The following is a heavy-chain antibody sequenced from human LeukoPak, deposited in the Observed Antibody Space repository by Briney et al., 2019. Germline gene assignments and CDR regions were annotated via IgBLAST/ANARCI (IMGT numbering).Heavy chain of an antibody. CDR2: ISYSGNT. Sequence: SGTLSLTCTVSGGSISSGNYYWTWIRQPPGKGLEWIGYISYSGNTYCNPSLKSRVTISVDTSKNQFSLKLSSVTAADTAVYYCARDVVFGVARHAFDIWGQGTMVTVSS. V-gene: IGHV4-30-4*08. D-gene: IGHD3-3*01. CDR1: GGSISSGNYY. J-gene: IGHJ3*02. CDR3: ARDVVFGVARHAFDI.